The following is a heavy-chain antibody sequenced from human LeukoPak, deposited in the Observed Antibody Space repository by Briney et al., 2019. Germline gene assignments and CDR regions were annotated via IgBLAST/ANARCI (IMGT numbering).Heavy chain of an antibody. CDR2: IYENGGTT. D-gene: IGHD3-3*01. CDR3: AKGYYDFWSGYSELDP. CDR1: GFTFRSHA. J-gene: IGHJ5*02. Sequence: PGGSLRLSCVGSGFTFRSHAMSWVRQAPEKGLEFVSGIYENGGTTYYADSVKGRFTISRDNSKNTLYLQMNSLRAEDTAVYYCAKGYYDFWSGYSELDPWGQGTLVTVSS. V-gene: IGHV3-23*01.